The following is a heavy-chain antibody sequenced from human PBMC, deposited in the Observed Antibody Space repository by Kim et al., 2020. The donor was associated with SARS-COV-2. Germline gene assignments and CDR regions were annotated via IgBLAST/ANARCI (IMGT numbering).Heavy chain of an antibody. Sequence: GGSLRLSCAASGFTFSSYAMSWVRQAPGKGLEWVSVIYSGGSSTYYADSVKGRFTISRDNSKNTLYLQMNSLRAEDTAVYYCAKDRSPSPPHDIVVVPAAKCIGERYYGGMDVWGQGTTVTVSS. CDR1: GFTFSSYA. CDR3: AKDRSPSPPHDIVVVPAAKCIGERYYGGMDV. D-gene: IGHD2-2*01. V-gene: IGHV3-23*03. J-gene: IGHJ6*02. CDR2: IYSGGSST.